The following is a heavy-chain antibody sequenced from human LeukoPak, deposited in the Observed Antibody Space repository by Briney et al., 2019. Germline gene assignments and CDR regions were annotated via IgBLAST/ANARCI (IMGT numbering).Heavy chain of an antibody. D-gene: IGHD3-10*01. Sequence: SETLSLTCTVSGGSISSSSYYWGWIRQPPGKGLEWIGSIYYSGSTYYNPSLKSRVTISVDTSKNQFSPKLSSVTAADTAVYYCARDGSPLSTTMVRGVISSWGQGTLVTVSS. CDR3: ARDGSPLSTTMVRGVISS. J-gene: IGHJ5*02. CDR2: IYYSGST. V-gene: IGHV4-39*07. CDR1: GGSISSSSYY.